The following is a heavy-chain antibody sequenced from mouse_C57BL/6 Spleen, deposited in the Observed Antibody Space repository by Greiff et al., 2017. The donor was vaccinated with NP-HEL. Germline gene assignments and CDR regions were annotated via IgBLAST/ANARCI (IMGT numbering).Heavy chain of an antibody. CDR3: AREPVVAPGFAY. J-gene: IGHJ3*01. V-gene: IGHV14-2*01. Sequence: VQLMQSGAELLNPGDSVKLSCTASGFNLKDYYLHLVKQRNEQGLEWIGRLDPEDGENKYALKFQGKATITEDTSSNTAYLQLSSLTSEDTAVYYCAREPVVAPGFAYWGQGTLVTVSA. D-gene: IGHD1-1*01. CDR2: LDPEDGEN. CDR1: GFNLKDYY.